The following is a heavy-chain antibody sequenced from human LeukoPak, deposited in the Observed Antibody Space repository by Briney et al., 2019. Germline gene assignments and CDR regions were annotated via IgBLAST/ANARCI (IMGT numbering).Heavy chain of an antibody. CDR3: AKDLMIVPRAWFDP. V-gene: IGHV3-30*02. CDR1: GFTFSSYG. J-gene: IGHJ5*02. Sequence: GGSLRLSCAPSGFTFSSYGMHWVRQAPGKGLEWVAFIRYDGSNKYYADSVKGRFTISRDNSKNTLYLQMNSLRAEDTAVYYCAKDLMIVPRAWFDPWGQGTLVTVSS. CDR2: IRYDGSNK. D-gene: IGHD3-22*01.